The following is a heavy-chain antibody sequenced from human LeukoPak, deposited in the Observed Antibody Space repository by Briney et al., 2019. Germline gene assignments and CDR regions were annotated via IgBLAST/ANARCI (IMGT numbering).Heavy chain of an antibody. J-gene: IGHJ4*02. CDR2: MSPNSGNT. CDR1: GYTFTSYD. Sequence: ASVKASCKASGYTFTSYDIYWLRQAPGQGPEWMGWMSPNSGNTGSAQRFQGRVTMTRDTSMSSAYMELSNLRPEDTAVYYCARGSFSRWTTQSYFDYWGQGTLVTVSS. V-gene: IGHV1-8*01. D-gene: IGHD2-15*01. CDR3: ARGSFSRWTTQSYFDY.